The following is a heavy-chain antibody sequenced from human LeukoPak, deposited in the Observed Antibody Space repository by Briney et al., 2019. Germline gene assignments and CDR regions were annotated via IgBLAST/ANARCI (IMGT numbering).Heavy chain of an antibody. CDR1: GYTFTSYD. J-gene: IGHJ5*02. CDR3: ARHFGVRGVRRSFDP. Sequence: ASVKVSCKASGYTFTSYDINWVRQATGQGLEWMGWMNPNSGNTGYAQKFQGRVTITRNTSISTAYMELSSLRSEDTAVYYCARHFGVRGVRRSFDPWGQGTLVTVSS. CDR2: MNPNSGNT. D-gene: IGHD3-10*01. V-gene: IGHV1-8*03.